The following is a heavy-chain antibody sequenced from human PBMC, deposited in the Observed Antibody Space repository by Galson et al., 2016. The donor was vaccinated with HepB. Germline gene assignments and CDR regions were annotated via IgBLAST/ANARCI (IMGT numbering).Heavy chain of an antibody. Sequence: TLSLTCTVSGGSISSAGYYWSWIRQHPGRGLEWIGYIYYSGSTYYNPSLKSRVTISVDTSKNQFSLKLSSVTAADTAVYYCANVTTVTTGHAFDIWGQGTMVTVSS. D-gene: IGHD4-11*01. J-gene: IGHJ3*02. CDR2: IYYSGST. CDR1: GGSISSAGYY. V-gene: IGHV4-31*03. CDR3: ANVTTVTTGHAFDI.